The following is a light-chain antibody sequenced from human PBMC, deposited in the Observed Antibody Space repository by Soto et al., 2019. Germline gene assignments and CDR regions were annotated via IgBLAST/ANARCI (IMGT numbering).Light chain of an antibody. J-gene: IGKJ4*01. Sequence: EFVLTQSPGTLSLSPGERATLSCRASQSVGTNSLAWYQQKPGQAPRILIYRASTSATGIPDRFSGSGSGTDFTLTISRLEPEDFAVYYCQQYGSSPPLTFGGGTKVEIK. CDR1: QSVGTNS. CDR2: RAS. V-gene: IGKV3-20*01. CDR3: QQYGSSPPLT.